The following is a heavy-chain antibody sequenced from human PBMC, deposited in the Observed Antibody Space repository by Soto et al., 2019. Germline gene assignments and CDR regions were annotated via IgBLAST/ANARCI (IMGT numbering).Heavy chain of an antibody. J-gene: IGHJ5*02. V-gene: IGHV3-23*01. Sequence: GGSLRLSCAAPGFSFSTFAMTWVRRAPGKGLEWISTTITTGISTYYADSVKGRSAITRANSKNTLYLQLNSLRAEVSAVDYCAKGNYGDYGGFDPWGQGTMVTVSS. CDR3: AKGNYGDYGGFDP. D-gene: IGHD4-17*01. CDR1: GFSFSTFA. CDR2: TITTGIST.